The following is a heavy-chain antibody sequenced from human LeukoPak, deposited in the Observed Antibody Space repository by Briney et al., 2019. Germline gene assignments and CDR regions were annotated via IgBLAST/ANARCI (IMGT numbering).Heavy chain of an antibody. V-gene: IGHV4-31*03. CDR2: IYSSGST. D-gene: IGHD2-2*02. CDR3: ARTFDCSSTSCYTGFGY. J-gene: IGHJ4*02. Sequence: SETLSLTCTVSGGSISSGGYYWSWIRQHPGKGLEWIGYIYSSGSTYYNPSLESRVTISLDTSKNQFSLKLSSVTAADTAVYYCARTFDCSSTSCYTGFGYWGQGTLVTVSS. CDR1: GGSISSGGYY.